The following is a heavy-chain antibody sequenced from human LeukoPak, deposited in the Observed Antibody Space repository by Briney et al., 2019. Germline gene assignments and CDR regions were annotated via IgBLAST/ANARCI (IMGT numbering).Heavy chain of an antibody. Sequence: GGSLRLSCTASGFTFSNYAMTWVRQAPGKGLEWVSDISGNGGSTYYADSVKGRFTISRDYSKSSLHLQMNSLRAEDTAVYYCSKTSGSYFAGFDCWGQGTLVTVSS. CDR1: GFTFSNYA. CDR3: SKTSGSYFAGFDC. CDR2: ISGNGGST. V-gene: IGHV3-23*01. D-gene: IGHD3-22*01. J-gene: IGHJ4*02.